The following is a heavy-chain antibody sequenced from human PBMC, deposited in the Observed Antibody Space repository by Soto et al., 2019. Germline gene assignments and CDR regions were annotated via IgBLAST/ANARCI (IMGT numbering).Heavy chain of an antibody. J-gene: IGHJ4*02. Sequence: SETLSLTCTLSGRSISSYYWSWIRQPPGKGLEWIGSIYYSGSTYYNPSLKSRFTISVDTSKNQFSLTLSSVTAADTAVYYCATGIAAEYSYAGSGYYSDDYWGQGTLVTVSS. CDR3: ATGIAAEYSYAGSGYYSDDY. CDR1: GRSISSYY. V-gene: IGHV4-59*05. CDR2: IYYSGST. D-gene: IGHD3-22*01.